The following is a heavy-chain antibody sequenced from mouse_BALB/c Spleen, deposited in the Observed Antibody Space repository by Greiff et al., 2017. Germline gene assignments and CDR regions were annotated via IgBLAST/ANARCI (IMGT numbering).Heavy chain of an antibody. J-gene: IGHJ2*01. CDR3: AREGGNYSFDY. CDR1: GYSITSDYA. V-gene: IGHV3-2*02. D-gene: IGHD2-1*01. CDR2: ISYSGST. Sequence: EVQLQESGPGLVKPSQSLSLTCTVTGYSITSDYAWNWIRQFPGNKLEWMGYISYSGSTSYNPSLKSRISITRDTSKNQFFLQLNSVTTEDTATYYCAREGGNYSFDYWGQGTTLTVSS.